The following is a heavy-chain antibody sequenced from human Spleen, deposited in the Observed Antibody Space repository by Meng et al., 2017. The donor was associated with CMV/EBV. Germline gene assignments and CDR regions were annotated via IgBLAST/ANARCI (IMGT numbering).Heavy chain of an antibody. CDR3: AKDTDYYYGMDV. J-gene: IGHJ6*02. CDR1: GFTFDAYG. Sequence: SLKISCVASGFTFDAYGMHWVRQAPGKGLEWVSGITWSSGRIGYADAVKGRFTISRDNAKNSLYLQMNSLRTEDTALYYCAKDTDYYYGMDVWGQGTTVTVSS. V-gene: IGHV3-9*01. CDR2: ITWSSGRI.